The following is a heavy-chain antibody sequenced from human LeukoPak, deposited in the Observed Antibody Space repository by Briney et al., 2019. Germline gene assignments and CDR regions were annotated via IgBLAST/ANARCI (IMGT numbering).Heavy chain of an antibody. V-gene: IGHV4-59*01. D-gene: IGHD4-17*01. CDR1: GGSISSYY. CDR2: IYYSGST. Sequence: SETLSLTCTVSGGSISSYYWSWIRQPPGKGLEWIGYIYYSGSTNYNPSLKSRVTISVDTSKNQFSLKLSSVIAADTAVYYCARERLRWYLDYWGQGTLVTVSS. J-gene: IGHJ4*02. CDR3: ARERLRWYLDY.